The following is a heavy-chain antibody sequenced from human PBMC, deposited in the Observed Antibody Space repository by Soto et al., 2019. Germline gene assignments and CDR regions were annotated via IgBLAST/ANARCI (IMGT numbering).Heavy chain of an antibody. J-gene: IGHJ3*01. CDR2: ISYSGST. V-gene: IGHV4-31*03. D-gene: IGHD2-8*01. CDR3: ARSAQWDGFDP. Sequence: QVQLQESGPGLVRPSQTLSLTCTVSAGSISTINYYWSWIRQHPEKGLEWIGYISYSGSTFYHSSLQRRVTISLDTSKKQFSLTLTSVTAADTAVYYCARSAQWDGFDPWGQGTMVTVSS. CDR1: AGSISTINYY.